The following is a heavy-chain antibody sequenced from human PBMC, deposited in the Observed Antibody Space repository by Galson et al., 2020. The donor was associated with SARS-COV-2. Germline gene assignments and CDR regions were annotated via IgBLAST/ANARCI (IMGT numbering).Heavy chain of an antibody. J-gene: IGHJ6*03. V-gene: IGHV3-53*04. CDR3: ARDGNYYGSGSWDYYMDV. CDR2: IYSGGST. Sequence: GGSLRLSCAASGFTFDDYAMHRVRQAPGKGLEWVSVIYSGGSTYYADSVKGRFTISRHNSKNTLYLQMNSLRAEDTAVYYCARDGNYYGSGSWDYYMDVWGKGTTVTVSS. D-gene: IGHD3-10*01. CDR1: GFTFDDYA.